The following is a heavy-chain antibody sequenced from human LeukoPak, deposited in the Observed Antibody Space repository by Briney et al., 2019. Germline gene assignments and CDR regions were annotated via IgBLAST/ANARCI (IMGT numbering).Heavy chain of an antibody. Sequence: VGSLRLSCAASGFTFSSYWMHCVRQAPGKGRGWVSRINSDGSSTNYADSVKGRFTISRDNAKNTLYLQMNSLRAEDTAVYYCARPDGRDGYTIWGEGTVVSVS. J-gene: IGHJ4*02. CDR3: ARPDGRDGYTI. V-gene: IGHV3-74*01. D-gene: IGHD5-24*01. CDR1: GFTFSSYW. CDR2: INSDGSST.